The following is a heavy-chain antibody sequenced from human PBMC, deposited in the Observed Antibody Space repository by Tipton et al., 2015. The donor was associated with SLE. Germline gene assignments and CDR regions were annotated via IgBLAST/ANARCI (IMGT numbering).Heavy chain of an antibody. Sequence: TLSLTCSVSGDSITSGTYYWNWIRQPAGKEMEWIGRIYFSGSTNYNPSLKSRLTMSVDTSKNQFSLEVRSVTAADTAVYYCVRLRSKVLIDYWGQGTLVTVSS. J-gene: IGHJ4*02. D-gene: IGHD2-8*01. CDR2: IYFSGST. CDR3: VRLRSKVLIDY. V-gene: IGHV4-61*02. CDR1: GDSITSGTYY.